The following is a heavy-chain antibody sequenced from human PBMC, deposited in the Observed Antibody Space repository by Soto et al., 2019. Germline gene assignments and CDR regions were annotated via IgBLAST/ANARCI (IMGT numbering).Heavy chain of an antibody. J-gene: IGHJ4*02. Sequence: QVQLVQSGAEVKKPGASVKVSCKASGYTFTIYDINWVRQANGQGLEWMGWMIPNSGTTGYAQKFQGRVTMARNASISTAYMEMSSMRYEDTTVNYCARWDGEDGFDYWGQGTRVTVSP. CDR3: ARWDGEDGFDY. D-gene: IGHD3-10*01. V-gene: IGHV1-8*01. CDR2: MIPNSGTT. CDR1: GYTFTIYD.